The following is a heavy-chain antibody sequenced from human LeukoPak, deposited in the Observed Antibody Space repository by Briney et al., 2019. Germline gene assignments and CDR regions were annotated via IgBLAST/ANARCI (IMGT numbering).Heavy chain of an antibody. CDR3: ARGSNDILTGSITQRGAFDI. Sequence: ASVKVSCTASGYTFTGYYMHWVRQSPGQGLEWMGWINPNSGGTNYAQKFQGRVAMTRDTSISTAYMELSRLRSDDTAVYYCARGSNDILTGSITQRGAFDIWGQGTMVTVSS. V-gene: IGHV1-2*02. CDR1: GYTFTGYY. J-gene: IGHJ3*02. D-gene: IGHD3-9*01. CDR2: INPNSGGT.